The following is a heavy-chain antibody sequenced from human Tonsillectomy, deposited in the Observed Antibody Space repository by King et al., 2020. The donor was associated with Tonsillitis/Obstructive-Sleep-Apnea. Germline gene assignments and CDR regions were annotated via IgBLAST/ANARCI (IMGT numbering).Heavy chain of an antibody. V-gene: IGHV1-24*01. CDR1: GYTLTELS. Sequence: QLVQSGAEVKTPGASVKVSCKVSGYTLTELSMHWVRQAPGKGLEWMGNFDPEDGETIYAQKFQGRVTMTEDTYTDTAYMELSSLRSEDTAVYYCATPVGSGYYYMDVWGKGTTVTVSS. D-gene: IGHD3-3*01. CDR3: ATPVGSGYYYMDV. CDR2: FDPEDGET. J-gene: IGHJ6*03.